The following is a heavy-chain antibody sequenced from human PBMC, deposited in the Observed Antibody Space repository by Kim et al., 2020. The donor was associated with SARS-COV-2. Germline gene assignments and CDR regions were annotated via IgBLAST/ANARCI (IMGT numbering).Heavy chain of an antibody. CDR2: IWYDGSNK. CDR3: ARDQHNWNYNYYYGMDV. V-gene: IGHV3-33*01. D-gene: IGHD1-20*01. J-gene: IGHJ6*02. CDR1: GFTFSSYG. Sequence: GGSLRLSCAASGFTFSSYGMHWVRQAPGKGLEWVAVIWYDGSNKYYADSVKGRFTISRDNSKNTLYLQMNSLRAEDTAVYYCARDQHNWNYNYYYGMDVWGQGTTVTVSS.